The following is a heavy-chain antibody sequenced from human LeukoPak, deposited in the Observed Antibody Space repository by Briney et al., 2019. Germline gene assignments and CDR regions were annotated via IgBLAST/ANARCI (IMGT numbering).Heavy chain of an antibody. Sequence: GSLRLSCVTSGFTFSSYSMNWVRQAPGKGLEWVSSITMSGSYKYYADSVRGRFAIYRDNAKNSLYLQLSSLRADDTAVYYCNTGHWFDPWCPGTLVTVSS. V-gene: IGHV3-21*01. CDR1: GFTFSSYS. J-gene: IGHJ5*02. CDR3: NTGHWFDP. D-gene: IGHD4-17*01. CDR2: ITMSGSYK.